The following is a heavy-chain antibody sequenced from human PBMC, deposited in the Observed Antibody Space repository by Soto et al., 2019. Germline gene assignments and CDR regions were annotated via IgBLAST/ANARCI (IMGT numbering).Heavy chain of an antibody. CDR2: ISDDSSNE. V-gene: IGHV3-30-3*01. Sequence: PGGSLRLSCAASGFTFHTYALHWVRQAPGKGLEWVAVISDDSSNEYFADSVRGRFTISRDNSRNTLSLHLNSLRAEDTAVYYCARHPERIAQIGWFDPWGQGTLVTVSS. J-gene: IGHJ5*02. CDR3: ARHPERIAQIGWFDP. CDR1: GFTFHTYA. D-gene: IGHD6-13*01.